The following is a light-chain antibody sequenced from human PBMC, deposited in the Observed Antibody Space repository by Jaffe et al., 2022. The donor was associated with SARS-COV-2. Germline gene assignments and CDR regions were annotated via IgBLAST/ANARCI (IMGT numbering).Light chain of an antibody. CDR1: NSNLGNNY. CDR2: DND. CDR3: ETWDSSLSGGI. Sequence: QSVLTQPPSVSAAPGQKVAISCSGSNSNLGNNYVSWYQHLPGSAPKLLIYDNDKRPSGIPDRFSGSKSGTSATLGITGLQTGDEADYYCETWDSSLSGGIFGGGTKLTVL. V-gene: IGLV1-51*01. J-gene: IGLJ2*01.